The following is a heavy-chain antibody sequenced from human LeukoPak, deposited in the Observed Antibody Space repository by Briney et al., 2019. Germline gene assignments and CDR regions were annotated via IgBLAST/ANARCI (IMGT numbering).Heavy chain of an antibody. CDR3: ARGPVRDDGLTGISYYFGLDV. D-gene: IGHD2-21*02. V-gene: IGHV4-34*01. J-gene: IGHJ6*02. Sequence: SETLSLTCAVYGGSFADYYWSWIRHLPGKGLEWIGEIHHRAGANYNPSLWGRVTISADTSKNQFSLHLTSVTAADTATFYCARGPVRDDGLTGISYYFGLDVWGHGTTVTVFS. CDR1: GGSFADYY. CDR2: IHHRAGA.